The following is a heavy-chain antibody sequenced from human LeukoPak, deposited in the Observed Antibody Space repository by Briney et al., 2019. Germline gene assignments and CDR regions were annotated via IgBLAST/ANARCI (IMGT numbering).Heavy chain of an antibody. CDR3: ARDFGISSGFPFDI. D-gene: IGHD3-22*01. V-gene: IGHV1-69*05. CDR1: GGTFSSYA. CDR2: IIPIFGTA. J-gene: IGHJ3*02. Sequence: SVKVSCKASGGTFSSYAIRWVRQAPGQGLEWMGRIIPIFGTANYAQKFQGRVTITTDESTSTAYMELSSLRSEDTAVYYCARDFGISSGFPFDIWGQGTMVTVSS.